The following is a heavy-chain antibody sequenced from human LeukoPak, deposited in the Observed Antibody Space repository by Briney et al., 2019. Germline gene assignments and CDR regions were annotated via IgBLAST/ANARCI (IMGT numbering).Heavy chain of an antibody. D-gene: IGHD2/OR15-2a*01. CDR3: ARAHSIASYYYGVDV. V-gene: IGHV4-39*06. CDR1: GGSISSSYSY. Sequence: SGTPCLSCTVSGGSISSSYSYCGWVRQPPGKGLECIGNIYYSGSTYYSPPLTSRVTVSVDTSENQFALKLSAVTAADTAVYYCARAHSIASYYYGVDVWGQGTTVTVSS. CDR2: IYYSGST. J-gene: IGHJ6*02.